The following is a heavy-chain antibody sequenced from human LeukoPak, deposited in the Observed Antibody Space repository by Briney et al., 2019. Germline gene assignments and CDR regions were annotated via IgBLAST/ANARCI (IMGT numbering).Heavy chain of an antibody. CDR3: ARGRSLTLRRDGYNYYFDY. Sequence: PSETLSLTCTVSGGSISSGGYYWSWIRQHPGKGLEWIGYIYYGGSTYYNPSLKRRVTISVDTSKNQFSLKLRSVTAADTAVYYCARGRSLTLRRDGYNYYFDYWGQGTLVTVSS. CDR1: GGSISSGGYY. V-gene: IGHV4-31*03. D-gene: IGHD5-24*01. J-gene: IGHJ4*02. CDR2: IYYGGST.